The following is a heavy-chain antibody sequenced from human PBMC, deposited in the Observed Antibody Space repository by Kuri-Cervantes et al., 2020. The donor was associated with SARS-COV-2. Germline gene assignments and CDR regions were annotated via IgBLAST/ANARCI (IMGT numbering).Heavy chain of an antibody. V-gene: IGHV3-30-3*01. CDR2: ISYDGSNK. J-gene: IGHJ4*02. CDR3: ARRSGSYYSYYFDH. D-gene: IGHD1-26*01. CDR1: GFTFSSYA. Sequence: LSLTCAVSGFTFSSYAMHWVRQAPGKGLEWEAVISYDGSNKYYADSVKGRFTISRDNSKNTLYRQMNSLRAEDAAVYYCARRSGSYYSYYFDHWGQGTLVTVSS.